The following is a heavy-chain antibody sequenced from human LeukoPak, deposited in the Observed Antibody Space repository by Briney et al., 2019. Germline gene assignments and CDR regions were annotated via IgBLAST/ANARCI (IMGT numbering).Heavy chain of an antibody. CDR2: FDPEDGET. V-gene: IGHV1-24*01. J-gene: IGHJ4*02. Sequence: ASVKVSCKVSGYTLTELSMHWVRQAPGKGLEWMGGFDPEDGETIYAQKFQGRVTMTEDTSTDTAYMELSSLRSEDTAVYYCATDLCGSGSYYFDYWGQGTLVTVSS. CDR1: GYTLTELS. D-gene: IGHD3-10*01. CDR3: ATDLCGSGSYYFDY.